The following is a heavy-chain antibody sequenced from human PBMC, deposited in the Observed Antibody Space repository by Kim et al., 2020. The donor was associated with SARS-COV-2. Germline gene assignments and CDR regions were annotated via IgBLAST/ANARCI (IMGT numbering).Heavy chain of an antibody. CDR3: AGRADYDY. D-gene: IGHD3-16*01. J-gene: IGHJ4*02. V-gene: IGHV5-10-1*01. CDR2: IDLRDYYT. CDR1: GYSFSSQW. Sequence: GESLKISCKGSGYSFSSQWITWVRQVPGKGLEWMGRIDLRDYYTTYSPPFQGHVTISADKSISTAYLQWSSLKASDTAIYYCAGRADYDYWGQWTLVTVS.